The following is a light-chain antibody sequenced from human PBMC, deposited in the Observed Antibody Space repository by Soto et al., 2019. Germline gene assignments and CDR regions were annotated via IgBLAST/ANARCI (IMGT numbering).Light chain of an antibody. Sequence: IHMTQSPSTVSASVGDSVTISCRASQDIVTYLAWYQQKPGRAPKLLIFDASTLQSGVSPRFRGSGSGSEFSLTISNLQPDDAGVYFCQHYTLSSGPFGWGTRVET. CDR3: QHYTLSSGP. CDR2: DAS. CDR1: QDIVTY. V-gene: IGKV1-5*01. J-gene: IGKJ4*02.